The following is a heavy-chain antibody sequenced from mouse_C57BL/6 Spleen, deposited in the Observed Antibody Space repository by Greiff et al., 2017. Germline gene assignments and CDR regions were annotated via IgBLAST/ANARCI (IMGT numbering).Heavy chain of an antibody. CDR2: INPNYGTT. Sequence: VQLQQSGPELVKPGASVKISCKASGYSFTDYNMNWVKQSNGKSLEWIGVINPNYGTTSYNQKFKGKATLTVDQASSTAYMQLNSLTSEDSAVYYWARSIYYYGSNYFDYWGQGTTLTVSS. CDR3: ARSIYYYGSNYFDY. V-gene: IGHV1-39*01. D-gene: IGHD1-1*01. CDR1: GYSFTDYN. J-gene: IGHJ2*01.